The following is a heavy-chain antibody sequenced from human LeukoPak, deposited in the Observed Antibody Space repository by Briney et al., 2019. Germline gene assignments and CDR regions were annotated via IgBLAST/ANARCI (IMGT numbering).Heavy chain of an antibody. V-gene: IGHV4-4*07. CDR1: GGSISAYY. CDR2: VYTSGSTTST. CDR3: ARAVLGYDFWSGYLTTDYGMDV. D-gene: IGHD3-3*01. Sequence: KPSETLSLTCTVSGGSISAYYWSWIRQPAGRGLEWIGRVYTSGSTTSTNYNPSLKSRITMSLDTSKNQFSLNLSSVTAADTAVYYCARAVLGYDFWSGYLTTDYGMDVWGQGTTVTVSS. J-gene: IGHJ6*02.